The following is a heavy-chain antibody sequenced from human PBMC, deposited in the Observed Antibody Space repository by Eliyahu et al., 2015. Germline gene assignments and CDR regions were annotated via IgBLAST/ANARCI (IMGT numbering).Heavy chain of an antibody. CDR1: GGXISXSSYX. CDR2: ISYSGST. V-gene: IGHV4-39*01. Sequence: QLLLQESGPGLVKPSEXLSLTCTVSGGXISXSSYXWGWIXQPPGKGLDWIGSISYSGSTYYNPSLKSRVTISVDTSKNQFSLKLTSVTAADTAVYYCARQGTDYGGTPEYFQHWGQGTLVTVSS. J-gene: IGHJ1*01. D-gene: IGHD4-23*01. CDR3: ARQGTDYGGTPEYFQH.